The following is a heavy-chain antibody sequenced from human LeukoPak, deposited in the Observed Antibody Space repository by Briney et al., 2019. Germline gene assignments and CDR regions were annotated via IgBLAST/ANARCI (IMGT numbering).Heavy chain of an antibody. D-gene: IGHD3-9*01. V-gene: IGHV3-23*01. CDR3: AKDESGYNTGYWGDY. CDR1: GFTFSSYA. J-gene: IGHJ4*02. Sequence: GGSLRLSCAASGFTFSSYAMSWVRQAPGKGLEWVSSIGGSGGSTYYADSVKGRFTTSRDNSKNTLYLQMNSLRAEDSAIYYCAKDESGYNTGYWGDYWGQGTLVTVSS. CDR2: IGGSGGST.